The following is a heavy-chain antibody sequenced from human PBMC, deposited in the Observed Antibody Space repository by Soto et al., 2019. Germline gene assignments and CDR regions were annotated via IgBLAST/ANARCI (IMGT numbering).Heavy chain of an antibody. J-gene: IGHJ6*02. CDR3: SRDRSWRTGYYSGIDV. V-gene: IGHV3-33*01. CDR2: MWYDRSHT. D-gene: IGHD1-1*01. CDR1: GFTFSSYA. Sequence: QAHLVESGGGVVQPGGSLRLSCAASGFTFSSYAMHWVRQAPGKGLEWVALMWYDRSHTYYAESVKGRFNISRDESKKMLFLNMSGLRAEDTAVYYCSRDRSWRTGYYSGIDVWGQGTTVTVS.